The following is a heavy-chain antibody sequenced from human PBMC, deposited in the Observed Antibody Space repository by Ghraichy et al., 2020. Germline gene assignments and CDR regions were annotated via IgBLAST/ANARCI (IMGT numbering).Heavy chain of an antibody. CDR1: GFTFSSFW. Sequence: GGSLRLSCVVSGFTFSSFWMSWVRQAPGKGLEWVANIKDDGGEKYYVDSVKGRFTISRDNAKNSLYLQMNNLRAEDTAVYYCAREPRGYSYGSWGQGTLVTVSS. D-gene: IGHD5-18*01. CDR2: IKDDGGEK. CDR3: AREPRGYSYGS. V-gene: IGHV3-7*03. J-gene: IGHJ4*02.